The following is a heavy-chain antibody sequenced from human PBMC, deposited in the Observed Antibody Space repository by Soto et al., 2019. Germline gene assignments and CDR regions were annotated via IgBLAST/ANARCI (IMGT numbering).Heavy chain of an antibody. CDR2: IYYSGRT. D-gene: IGHD6-13*01. J-gene: IGHJ4*02. V-gene: IGHV4-39*01. Sequence: QLRLQESGPGLVKSSETLSLTCTVSGGSVRSSSYYWGWIRQPPGKGLEWIASIYYSGRTHNNPALKRRVPMSIDTPTNQFSLKMNSVTAADTAVYYCARHEGGAAADRPLDCWGQGTLVTVSS. CDR1: GGSVRSSSYY. CDR3: ARHEGGAAADRPLDC.